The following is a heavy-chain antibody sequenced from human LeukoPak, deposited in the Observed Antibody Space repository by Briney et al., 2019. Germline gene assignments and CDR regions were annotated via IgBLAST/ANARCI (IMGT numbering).Heavy chain of an antibody. Sequence: ASVKVSCKASGGTFSRYAISWVRQAPGQGLEWVGGIVPIFCTAKYAQKFQGRVMITTDESTSTAYMELSSLRSEDTAVYYCARGLRYDSLFFSSWRDYYFDYWGQGTLVTVSS. CDR1: GGTFSRYA. CDR2: IVPIFCTA. D-gene: IGHD3-22*01. V-gene: IGHV1-69*05. J-gene: IGHJ4*02. CDR3: ARGLRYDSLFFSSWRDYYFDY.